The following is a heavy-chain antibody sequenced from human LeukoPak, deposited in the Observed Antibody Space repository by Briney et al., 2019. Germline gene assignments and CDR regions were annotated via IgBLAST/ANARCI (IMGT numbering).Heavy chain of an antibody. CDR3: ARDLEEVVAATGAPYYYYGMDV. D-gene: IGHD2-15*01. V-gene: IGHV3-53*01. CDR1: GFTVSSNY. J-gene: IGHJ6*02. CDR2: IYSGGST. Sequence: QPGGSLRLSCAASGFTVSSNYMSWVRQAPGKGLEWVSVIYSGGSTYYADSVKGRFTISRDNSKNTLYLQMNSLRAEDTAVYYCARDLEEVVAATGAPYYYYGMDVWGQGTTVTVSS.